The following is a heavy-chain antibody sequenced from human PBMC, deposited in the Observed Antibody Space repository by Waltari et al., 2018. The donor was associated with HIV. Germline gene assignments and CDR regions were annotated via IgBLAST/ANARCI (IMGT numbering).Heavy chain of an antibody. Sequence: QVQLVQSGAEVKKPGASVKVSCRASGYTFTTYDINWVRQATGQRLEWMGWVNSKSGKTGYAQKFQGRVTMTRNTSISTAYMELSSLRSEDTAVYYCARSYDYGGNPIYYGMDVWGQGTTVTVSS. CDR2: VNSKSGKT. V-gene: IGHV1-8*01. CDR3: ARSYDYGGNPIYYGMDV. J-gene: IGHJ6*02. CDR1: GYTFTTYD. D-gene: IGHD4-17*01.